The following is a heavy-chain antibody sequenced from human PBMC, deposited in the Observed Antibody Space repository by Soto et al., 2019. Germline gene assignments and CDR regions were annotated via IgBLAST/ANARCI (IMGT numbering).Heavy chain of an antibody. D-gene: IGHD3-3*01. CDR2: ILPDETG. Sequence: DVNLVQSGGGSAQPGGSLRLSCATSGFTFSTYAMTWVRQVPGRGLQWVSTILPDETGFYTISVKGRFTISRDNYRGIVYLQMNRLRAEDTAVYYCATLYHDFWSGHPNYFDYWGQGTLVTVSS. J-gene: IGHJ4*02. CDR1: GFTFSTYA. CDR3: ATLYHDFWSGHPNYFDY. V-gene: IGHV3-23*04.